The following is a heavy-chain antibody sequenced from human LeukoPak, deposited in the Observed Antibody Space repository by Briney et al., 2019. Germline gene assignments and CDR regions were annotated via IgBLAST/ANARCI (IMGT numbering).Heavy chain of an antibody. Sequence: KVSCKASGGTFSSYAISWVRQMPGKGLEWMGFIYPGDSDTRYSPSFQGQVTISADKSISTAYLQWSSLKASDTAMYYCARRRSSSRRTIDAFDIWGQGTMVTVSS. J-gene: IGHJ3*02. D-gene: IGHD6-6*01. CDR2: IYPGDSDT. CDR3: ARRRSSSRRTIDAFDI. V-gene: IGHV5-51*01. CDR1: GGTFSSYA.